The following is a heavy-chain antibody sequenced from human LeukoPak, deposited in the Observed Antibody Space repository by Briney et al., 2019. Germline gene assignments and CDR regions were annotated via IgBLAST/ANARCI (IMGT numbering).Heavy chain of an antibody. CDR3: AIAHDYGDYVGAFDI. Sequence: SETLSLTCTVSGGSISSGGYYWSWIRQHPGKGLEWIGYIYYSGSTYYNPSLKSRVTISVDTSKNQFSLKLSSVTAADTAVCYCAIAHDYGDYVGAFDIWGQGTMVTVSS. D-gene: IGHD4-17*01. CDR1: GGSISSGGYY. V-gene: IGHV4-31*03. J-gene: IGHJ3*02. CDR2: IYYSGST.